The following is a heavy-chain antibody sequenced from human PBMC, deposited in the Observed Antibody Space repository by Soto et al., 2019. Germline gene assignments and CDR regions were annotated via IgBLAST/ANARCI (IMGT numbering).Heavy chain of an antibody. CDR3: ARESYDFWSGSTRYFDY. Sequence: QVQLVESGGGVVQPGRSLRLSCAASGFTFSSYAMHWVRQAPGKGLEWVAVISYDGSNKYYADSVKGRFTISRDNSKNTLYLQMNSLRAEDTAVYYCARESYDFWSGSTRYFDYWGQGTLVTVSS. J-gene: IGHJ4*02. CDR1: GFTFSSYA. V-gene: IGHV3-30-3*01. D-gene: IGHD3-3*01. CDR2: ISYDGSNK.